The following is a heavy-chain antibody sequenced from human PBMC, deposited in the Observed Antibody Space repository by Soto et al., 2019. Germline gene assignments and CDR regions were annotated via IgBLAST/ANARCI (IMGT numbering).Heavy chain of an antibody. Sequence: TSETLSLTCTVSGGSISSYYWSWIRQPPGKGLEWIGYIYYSGSTNYNPSLKSRVTISVDTSKNQFSLKLSSVTAADTAVYHCARGPLEPLLDFWGQGTLVTVSS. CDR3: ARGPLEPLLDF. CDR1: GGSISSYY. CDR2: IYYSGST. V-gene: IGHV4-59*01. D-gene: IGHD1-26*01. J-gene: IGHJ4*02.